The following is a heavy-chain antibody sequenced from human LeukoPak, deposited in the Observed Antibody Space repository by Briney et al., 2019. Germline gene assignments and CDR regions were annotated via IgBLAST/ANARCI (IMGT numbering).Heavy chain of an antibody. CDR1: GGSISSYY. J-gene: IGHJ4*02. V-gene: IGHV4-59*01. CDR2: IYYSGST. Sequence: PSETLSLTCTVSGGSISSYYWSWIRQPPGKGLEWVGYIYYSGSTNYNPSLKGRVTISVDTSKNQFSLKLSSVTAADTAVYYCARGLLMSWSPFDYWGQGTLVTVSS. D-gene: IGHD6-13*01. CDR3: ARGLLMSWSPFDY.